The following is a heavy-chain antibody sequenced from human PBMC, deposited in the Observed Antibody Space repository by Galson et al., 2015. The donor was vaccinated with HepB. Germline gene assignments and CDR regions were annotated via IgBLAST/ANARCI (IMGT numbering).Heavy chain of an antibody. D-gene: IGHD3-22*01. J-gene: IGHJ4*02. Sequence: PALVKPTQTLTLTCTFSGFSLSTSAVGVGWIRQPPGKALEWLALIYWDDDKRYSPSLKSRLTITKDTSKNQVVLTMTNMDPVDTATYYCARKIYYYDSSGFAYFDYWGQGTLVTVSS. CDR2: IYWDDDK. CDR3: ARKIYYYDSSGFAYFDY. V-gene: IGHV2-5*02. CDR1: GFSLSTSAVG.